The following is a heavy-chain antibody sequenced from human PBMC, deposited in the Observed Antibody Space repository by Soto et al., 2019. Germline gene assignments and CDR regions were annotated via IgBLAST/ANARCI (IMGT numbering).Heavy chain of an antibody. V-gene: IGHV1-18*01. CDR3: TRDVDGSGSYYTTY. J-gene: IGHJ4*02. D-gene: IGHD3-10*01. CDR2: ISPHKGDT. Sequence: QVQLVQYGAEVKKPGASVTVSCKTSGYTFSSIGISWVRQAPGQGLEWMGWISPHKGDTYYAQRLQGRVTMTTDTSTSTAYMELRSLISDDTAVYFCTRDVDGSGSYYTTYWGQGTLDTVSS. CDR1: GYTFSSIG.